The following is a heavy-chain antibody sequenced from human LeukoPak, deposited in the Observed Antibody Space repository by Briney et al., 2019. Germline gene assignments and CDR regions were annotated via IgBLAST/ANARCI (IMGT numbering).Heavy chain of an antibody. CDR2: IYHSGST. CDR3: ATRLWFGELSWFDP. Sequence: SETLSLTCAVSGGSISSSNWWSWVRQPPGKGLEWIGEIYHSGSTNYNPSLKSRVTLSVDKSKNQFSLKLSSVTAADTAVYYCATRLWFGELSWFDPWGQGTLVTVSS. D-gene: IGHD3-10*01. J-gene: IGHJ5*02. V-gene: IGHV4-4*02. CDR1: GGSISSSNW.